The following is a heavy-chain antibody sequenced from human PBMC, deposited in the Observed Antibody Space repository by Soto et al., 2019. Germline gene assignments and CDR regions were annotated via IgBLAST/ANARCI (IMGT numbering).Heavy chain of an antibody. J-gene: IGHJ5*02. CDR3: ARQRDAGPGDT. Sequence: GAFLKISCQSSVYDFSTFWIVWVRQTPGKGLEWMGVIYGGDSDVTYSPSFQGQVPISVDRSRNTAYLHWSRLRASDTAISYCARQRDAGPGDTWGQAT. CDR2: IYGGDSDV. V-gene: IGHV5-51*01. CDR1: VYDFSTFW.